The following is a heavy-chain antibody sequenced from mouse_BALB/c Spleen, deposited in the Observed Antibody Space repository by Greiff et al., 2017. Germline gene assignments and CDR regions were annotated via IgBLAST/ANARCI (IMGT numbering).Heavy chain of an antibody. Sequence: EVKLQESGPGLVKPSQSLSLTCSVTGYSITSGYYWNWIRQFPGNKLEWMGYISYDGSNNYNPSLKNRISITRDTSKNQFFLKLNSVTTEDTATYYCARRSYDYGFAYWGQGTLVTVSA. V-gene: IGHV3-6*02. D-gene: IGHD2-4*01. J-gene: IGHJ3*01. CDR2: ISYDGSN. CDR3: ARRSYDYGFAY. CDR1: GYSITSGYY.